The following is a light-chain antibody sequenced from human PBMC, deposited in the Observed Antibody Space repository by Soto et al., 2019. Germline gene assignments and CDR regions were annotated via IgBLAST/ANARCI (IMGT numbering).Light chain of an antibody. J-gene: IGLJ1*01. V-gene: IGLV2-14*01. CDR1: SSDVGRYNY. Sequence: SALAQPASVSGSPGQSITLSCTGTSSDVGRYNYVSWFQQHPGKAPKLMIFDVSNWPSGVSDRFSGSKSGNTASLTISGLQAEDEADYYCSSFTSSSTFVFGTGTKLTVL. CDR3: SSFTSSSTFV. CDR2: DVS.